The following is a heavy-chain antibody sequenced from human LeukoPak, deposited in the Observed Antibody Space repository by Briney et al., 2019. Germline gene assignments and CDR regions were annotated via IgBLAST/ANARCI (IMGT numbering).Heavy chain of an antibody. CDR2: VSSRGDIR. CDR3: ANARPNYHESNGHYYRRNGDY. J-gene: IGHJ4*02. CDR1: GFTFQNYA. D-gene: IGHD3-22*01. V-gene: IGHV3-23*01. Sequence: PGGSLRLSCAASGFTFQNYAMSWVRQARGKGLECVSAVSSRGDIRFCADAVKGRFTVSGDNSRYRLYLQMNSLIAEDAAMYYCANARPNYHESNGHYYRRNGDYWGQGTLVTVSS.